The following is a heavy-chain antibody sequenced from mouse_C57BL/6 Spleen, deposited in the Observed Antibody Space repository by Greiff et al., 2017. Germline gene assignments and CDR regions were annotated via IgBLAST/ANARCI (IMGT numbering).Heavy chain of an antibody. V-gene: IGHV1-55*01. Sequence: VQLQQPGAELVKPGASVKMSCKASGYTFTGYWITWVKQSPGQGLEWIGDINPGSGSTNYNEKFKSKATLTVDTSSSTAYMQLSSLRSEDVAVYYCGRDDAMDYWGQGTLVTVSA. CDR3: GRDDAMDY. J-gene: IGHJ4*01. CDR1: GYTFTGYW. CDR2: INPGSGST.